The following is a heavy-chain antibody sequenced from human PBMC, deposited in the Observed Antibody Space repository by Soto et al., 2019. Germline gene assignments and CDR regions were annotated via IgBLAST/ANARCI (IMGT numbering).Heavy chain of an antibody. CDR3: ARDGADILTGYYYYDGMDV. D-gene: IGHD3-9*01. Sequence: EVQLVESGGGLVKPGGSLRLSCAASGFTFSSYSMNWVRQAPGKGLEWVSSISSSSYIYYADSVKGRFTISRDNAKNSLYLQMNSLRAEDTAVYYCARDGADILTGYYYYDGMDVWGQGTTVTVSS. J-gene: IGHJ6*02. CDR1: GFTFSSYS. V-gene: IGHV3-21*03. CDR2: ISSSSYI.